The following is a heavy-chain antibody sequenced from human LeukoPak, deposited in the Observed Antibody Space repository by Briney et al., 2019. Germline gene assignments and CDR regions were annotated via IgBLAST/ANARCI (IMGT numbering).Heavy chain of an antibody. CDR3: ARVYSDSSGYSHYFDY. V-gene: IGHV3-7*01. CDR2: IKQDGSEK. Sequence: GGSLRLSCAASGFTFSSYDMHWVRQAPGKGLEWVANIKQDGSEKYYVDSVKGRFTISRDNAKNSLYLQMNSLRAEDTAVYYCARVYSDSSGYSHYFDYWGQGTLVTVSS. D-gene: IGHD3-22*01. J-gene: IGHJ4*02. CDR1: GFTFSSYD.